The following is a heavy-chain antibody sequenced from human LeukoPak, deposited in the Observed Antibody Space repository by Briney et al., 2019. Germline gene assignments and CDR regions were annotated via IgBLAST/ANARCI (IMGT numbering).Heavy chain of an antibody. D-gene: IGHD5-18*01. V-gene: IGHV4-59*01. CDR2: MSYSGSS. CDR1: GGSISTYY. J-gene: IGHJ4*02. CDR3: ARGYGTFDF. Sequence: SETLSLTCTVSGGSISTYYWSWIRQPPGKGLEWIGYMSYSGSSSYNPSLRSRVTISVDASKKQFSLKLSSVTAADTAVYYCARGYGTFDFWGQGIPVTVSS.